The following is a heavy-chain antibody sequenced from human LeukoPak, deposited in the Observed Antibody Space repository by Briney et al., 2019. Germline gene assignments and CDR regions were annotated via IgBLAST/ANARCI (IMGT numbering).Heavy chain of an antibody. V-gene: IGHV3-74*01. D-gene: IGHD3-3*01. J-gene: IGHJ1*01. Sequence: SGGSLRLSCAASGFTFSTYWMHWVRQAPGKGLVWVSRIKSDGSTNYADSVKGRFTISRDNAKSTLSLQMNSLRPEDTGVYYCARAPSEIGGYYPEYFRHWGQGTLVTVSS. CDR2: IKSDGST. CDR1: GFTFSTYW. CDR3: ARAPSEIGGYYPEYFRH.